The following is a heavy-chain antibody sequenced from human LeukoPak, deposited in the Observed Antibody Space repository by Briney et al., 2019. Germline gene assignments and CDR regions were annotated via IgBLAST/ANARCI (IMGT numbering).Heavy chain of an antibody. CDR3: ASGSYYFDY. D-gene: IGHD1-26*01. CDR1: GGSIRSYY. Sequence: SETLSLTCTVSGGSIRSYYWSWMRQPPGKGLEWIGYIYYSGSTKYNPSLKSRATISVDTSKNQFPLKLSCVTAADTAVYYCASGSYYFDYWGQGTLVTVSS. V-gene: IGHV4-59*08. J-gene: IGHJ4*02. CDR2: IYYSGST.